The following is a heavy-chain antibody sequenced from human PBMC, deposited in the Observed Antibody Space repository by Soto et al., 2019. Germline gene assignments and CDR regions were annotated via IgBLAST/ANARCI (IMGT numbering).Heavy chain of an antibody. CDR2: VNAGNGNT. D-gene: IGHD1-26*01. J-gene: IGHJ4*02. Sequence: QVQLVQSGAEEKKPGASVKVSCKASGYTFTTYAMHWVRQAPGQRLEWMGWVNAGNGNTKYSQKFQGRVTITGDTSATTAYMELRSLRSEDTAIYYYARGGGSFLDYWGQGTLVTVSS. CDR3: ARGGGSFLDY. CDR1: GYTFTTYA. V-gene: IGHV1-3*05.